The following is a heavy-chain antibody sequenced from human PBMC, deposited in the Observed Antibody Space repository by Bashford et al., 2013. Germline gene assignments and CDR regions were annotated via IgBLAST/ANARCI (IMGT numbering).Heavy chain of an antibody. CDR3: AAAYLIRGDYTIDY. J-gene: IGHJ4*02. CDR1: GYTFTVYY. D-gene: IGHD4-17*01. Sequence: ASVKVSCKASGYTFTVYYIHWVRQAPGQGLEWMGWIIPNSGGTNYAQKLQGRVTMTTDTSTSTAYMELSSLRSEDTAVYYCAAAYLIRGDYTIDYWGQGTLVTVSS. CDR2: IIPNSGGT. V-gene: IGHV1-2*02.